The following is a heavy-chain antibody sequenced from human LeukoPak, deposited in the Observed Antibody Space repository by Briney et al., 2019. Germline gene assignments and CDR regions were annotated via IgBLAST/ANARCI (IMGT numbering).Heavy chain of an antibody. D-gene: IGHD4-23*01. J-gene: IGHJ4*02. CDR1: GGTFISYA. Sequence: SVKVSCKASGGTFISYAISWVRQAPGQGLEWMGGIIPILGTPNYAQKFQGRVTITADESTSTAYMELSSLRSEDTAVYYCARGWLAETTVVTPYNYWGQGTLVTVSS. CDR2: IIPILGTP. V-gene: IGHV1-69*13. CDR3: ARGWLAETTVVTPYNY.